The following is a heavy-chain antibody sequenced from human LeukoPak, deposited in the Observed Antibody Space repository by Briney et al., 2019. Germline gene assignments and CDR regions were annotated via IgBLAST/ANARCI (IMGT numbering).Heavy chain of an antibody. CDR1: GFTFSSNW. D-gene: IGHD2-2*01. CDR3: ATRRCSIAACRASSYRCFDF. V-gene: IGHV3-7*01. Sequence: GGSLGLSCTASGFTFSSNWMTWVRQAPGKGLEWVASINEDGGGKYYVESVKGRFTISRDNARNSVHLELSNLRAEDTAVYYCATRRCSIAACRASSYRCFDFWGKGTTVIVSS. CDR2: INEDGGGK. J-gene: IGHJ6*04.